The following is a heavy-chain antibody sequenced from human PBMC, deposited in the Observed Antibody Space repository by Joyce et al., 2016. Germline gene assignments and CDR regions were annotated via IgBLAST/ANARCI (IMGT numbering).Heavy chain of an antibody. CDR3: AKYKVAGTRATFDY. Sequence: EVQLLESGGGLVQPGGSLRLSCAASGFTFDNYAMSWVRQAPGKGLEWVSSISLSGGTTCYADSVQGRFTISRDNSKNTLFLQMNSLRADDTAVYYCAKYKVAGTRATFDYWGQGALVTVSS. D-gene: IGHD6-19*01. J-gene: IGHJ4*02. V-gene: IGHV3-23*01. CDR2: ISLSGGTT. CDR1: GFTFDNYA.